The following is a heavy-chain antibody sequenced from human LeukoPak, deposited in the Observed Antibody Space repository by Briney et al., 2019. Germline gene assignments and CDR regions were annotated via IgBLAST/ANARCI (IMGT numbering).Heavy chain of an antibody. J-gene: IGHJ1*01. Sequence: SETLSLTCTVSGGSISSGGYYWSWIRQHPGKGLEWIGYIYYSGSTYYNPSLKSRVTISVDTSKNQFSLELSSMTAADTALYYCARGPTLKYFHHWGQGTLVSVSS. V-gene: IGHV4-31*03. CDR1: GGSISSGGYY. CDR3: ARGPTLKYFHH. CDR2: IYYSGST.